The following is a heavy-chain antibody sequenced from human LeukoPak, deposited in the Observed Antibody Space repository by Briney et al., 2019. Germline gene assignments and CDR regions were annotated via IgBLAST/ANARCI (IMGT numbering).Heavy chain of an antibody. V-gene: IGHV3-7*01. CDR1: GFTFSSNW. CDR2: IKQDGSEK. J-gene: IGHJ6*03. CDR3: ARAISYYDSSGYYGYYYYYMDV. D-gene: IGHD3-22*01. Sequence: PGGSLRLSCAASGFTFSSNWMSWVRQAPGKGLEWVANIKQDGSEKYYVDSVKGRFTISRDNAKNSLYLQMNSLRAEDTAVYYCARAISYYDSSGYYGYYYYYMDVWGKGTTVTVSS.